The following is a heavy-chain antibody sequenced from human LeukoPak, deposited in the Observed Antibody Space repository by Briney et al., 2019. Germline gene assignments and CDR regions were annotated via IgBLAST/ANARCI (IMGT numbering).Heavy chain of an antibody. CDR3: ARDTDEWYNSPGDY. Sequence: GGSLRLSCAASGFTLNTYAMHWVRQAPGKGLEWVAIISYDGSQKYYADSLKGRFTISRDNSRNTLYLQMNSLRDDGTGMYYCARDTDEWYNSPGDYWGQGTLVTVSS. D-gene: IGHD1-1*01. CDR2: ISYDGSQK. V-gene: IGHV3-30*04. CDR1: GFTLNTYA. J-gene: IGHJ4*02.